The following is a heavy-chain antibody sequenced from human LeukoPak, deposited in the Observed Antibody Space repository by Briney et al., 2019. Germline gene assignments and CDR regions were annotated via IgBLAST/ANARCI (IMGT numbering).Heavy chain of an antibody. V-gene: IGHV3-23*01. Sequence: GGSLRLSCAASGFTFSSYAMSWVRQAPGKGLEWVSAISGSGGSTYYADSVKGRFTISRDNSKNTLYLQMNSLRAEDTAVHYCAKGSERWLQSGYAFDIWGQGTMVTVSS. D-gene: IGHD5-24*01. CDR2: ISGSGGST. CDR1: GFTFSSYA. CDR3: AKGSERWLQSGYAFDI. J-gene: IGHJ3*02.